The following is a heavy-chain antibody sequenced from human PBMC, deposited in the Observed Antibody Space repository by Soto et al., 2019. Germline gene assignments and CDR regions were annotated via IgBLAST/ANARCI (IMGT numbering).Heavy chain of an antibody. Sequence: QVQLVESGGGVVQPGRSLRLSCAASGFTFSSYGMHWVRQAPGKGLEWVAVIWYDGSNKYYADSVKGRFTISRDNSKNTLYLQMNSLRAEDTAVYYCARVGSVGAYFDYWGQGTLVTVSS. CDR1: GFTFSSYG. CDR2: IWYDGSNK. D-gene: IGHD1-26*01. J-gene: IGHJ4*02. V-gene: IGHV3-30*19. CDR3: ARVGSVGAYFDY.